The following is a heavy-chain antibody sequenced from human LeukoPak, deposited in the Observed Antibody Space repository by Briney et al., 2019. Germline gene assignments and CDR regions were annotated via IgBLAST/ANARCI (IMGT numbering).Heavy chain of an antibody. Sequence: GGSLRLSCEASGFTIISYAMSWVRQAPGKGLEWVSAVSGTADNTYYAESVRGRFTISRDNSKNTLYLQMNSLRAEDAAVYFCAKATYYYDSYGYNGVFDYWGQGTLVTLSS. CDR1: GFTIISYA. J-gene: IGHJ4*02. V-gene: IGHV3-23*01. CDR2: VSGTADNT. CDR3: AKATYYYDSYGYNGVFDY. D-gene: IGHD3-22*01.